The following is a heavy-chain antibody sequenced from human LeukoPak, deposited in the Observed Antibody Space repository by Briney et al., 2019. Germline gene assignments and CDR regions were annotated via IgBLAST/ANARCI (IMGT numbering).Heavy chain of an antibody. V-gene: IGHV3-66*01. D-gene: IGHD2-21*02. CDR1: GFTVSSNY. J-gene: IGHJ4*02. CDR2: IYSGGST. Sequence: GGSLRLSCAASGFTVSSNYMSWVRQAPGRGLEWVSVIYSGGSTYYADSVKGRFTISRDNSKNTLCLQMNSLRAEDTAVYYCTRDCGGDCYSSDYWGQGTLVTVSS. CDR3: TRDCGGDCYSSDY.